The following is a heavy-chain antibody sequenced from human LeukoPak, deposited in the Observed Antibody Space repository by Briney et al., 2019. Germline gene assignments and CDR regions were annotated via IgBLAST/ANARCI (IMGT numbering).Heavy chain of an antibody. Sequence: PGASVKVSCKTSRFTFTSSAVQWVRQARGQRLEWIGWIVVGNGNTNYAQKFQERVTITRDISTRTAYMELSSLRSEDTAVYYCAAFGVTTSFDYWGQGTLVTVSS. CDR3: AAFGVTTSFDY. D-gene: IGHD4-17*01. V-gene: IGHV1-58*01. J-gene: IGHJ4*02. CDR2: IVVGNGNT. CDR1: RFTFTSSA.